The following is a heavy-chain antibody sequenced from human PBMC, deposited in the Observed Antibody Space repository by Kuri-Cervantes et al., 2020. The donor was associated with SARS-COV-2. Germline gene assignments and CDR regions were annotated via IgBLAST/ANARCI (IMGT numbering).Heavy chain of an antibody. D-gene: IGHD4-17*01. J-gene: IGHJ4*02. CDR3: ARDKSGGDLDY. Sequence: GESLKISCAASGFTFSSYSMNWVRQAPGKGLEWVSSISSSSSYIYYADSVKGRFTISRDNAKNSLYLQMNSLRAEDTAVYYCARDKSGGDLDYWGQGTLVTVSS. V-gene: IGHV3-21*01. CDR1: GFTFSSYS. CDR2: ISSSSSYI.